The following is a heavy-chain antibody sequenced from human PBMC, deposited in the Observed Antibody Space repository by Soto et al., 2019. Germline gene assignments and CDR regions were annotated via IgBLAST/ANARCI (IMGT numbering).Heavy chain of an antibody. CDR1: GGSFSGYY. CDR3: ARAVVVAATPLVPGGMDV. J-gene: IGHJ6*02. V-gene: IGHV4-34*01. Sequence: PSETLSLTCAVYGGSFSGYYWSWIRQPPGKGLEWIGEINHSGSTNYNPFLKSRVTISVDTSKNQFSLKLSSVTAADTAVYYCARAVVVAATPLVPGGMDVWGQGTTVTVSS. CDR2: INHSGST. D-gene: IGHD2-15*01.